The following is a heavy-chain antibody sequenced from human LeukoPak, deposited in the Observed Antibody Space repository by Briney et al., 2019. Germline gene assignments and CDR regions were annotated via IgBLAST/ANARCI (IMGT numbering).Heavy chain of an antibody. J-gene: IGHJ4*02. CDR1: GYIFASND. V-gene: IGHV1-8*01. CDR3: ARGTVCGSGGKCSGSWYYNY. D-gene: IGHD6-13*01. CDR2: MNPNSGNT. Sequence: ASVKVSCKASGYIFASNDMNWVRQATGQGLEWMGWMNPNSGNTGYAQKFQGRVAMTRNTSISTAYMERGSLRSEDTAVYYCARGTVCGSGGKCSGSWYYNYWGQGTLVTVSS.